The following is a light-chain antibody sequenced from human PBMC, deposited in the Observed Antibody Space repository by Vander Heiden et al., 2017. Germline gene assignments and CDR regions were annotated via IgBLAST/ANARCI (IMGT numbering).Light chain of an antibody. CDR1: SSYVGAYNY. CDR3: SSYTSSNTLV. J-gene: IGLJ1*01. V-gene: IGLV2-14*03. Sequence: QSALTQPASVSGSPGQSITIPCTGTSSYVGAYNYVSWYQQHPGKAPKLIIYDVTNRPSGVSNRFSGSKSGNTASLTTSGLQAEDEADYYCSSYTSSNTLVFGTGTKVTVL. CDR2: DVT.